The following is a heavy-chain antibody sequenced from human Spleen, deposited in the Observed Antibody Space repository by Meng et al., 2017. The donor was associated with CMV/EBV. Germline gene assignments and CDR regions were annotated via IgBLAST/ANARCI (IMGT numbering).Heavy chain of an antibody. CDR3: ARAESYDVLTDYYDAFDV. CDR1: GFTFSSND. CDR2: IGTAGDT. Sequence: GESLKISCAASGFTFSSNDMHWVRQTTGKGLEWVSAIGTAGDTYYPGSVKGRFTISRENAKNSFYLQMNSLRAGDTAVYYCARAESYDVLTDYYDAFDVWGQGTMVTVSS. V-gene: IGHV3-13*01. J-gene: IGHJ3*01. D-gene: IGHD3-9*01.